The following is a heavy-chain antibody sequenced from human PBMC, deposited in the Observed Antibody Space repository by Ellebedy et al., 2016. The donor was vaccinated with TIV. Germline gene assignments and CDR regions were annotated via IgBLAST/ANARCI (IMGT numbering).Heavy chain of an antibody. J-gene: IGHJ4*02. CDR3: ARGETGTTSDY. V-gene: IGHV4-34*01. CDR2: INHSGST. D-gene: IGHD1-7*01. Sequence: SETLSLTCAVYGGSFSGYYWSWIRQPPGKGLEWIGEINHSGSTNYNPSLKSRVTISVDTSKNQFSLKLSSVTAADTAVYYCARGETGTTSDYWGQGTLVTVSS. CDR1: GGSFSGYY.